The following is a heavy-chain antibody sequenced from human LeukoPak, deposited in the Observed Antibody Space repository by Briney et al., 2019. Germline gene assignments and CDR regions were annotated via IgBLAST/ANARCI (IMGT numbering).Heavy chain of an antibody. V-gene: IGHV1-8*01. CDR1: GYTFTSCD. CDR3: ARGLKAAAGPPFFVY. CDR2: MNPNSGIT. Sequence: GASVKVSCKASGYTFTSCDINWVRQATGQGLEWMGWMNPNSGITGYAQKFQGRVTMTRNTSISTAYMELSSLRSEDTAVYYCARGLKAAAGPPFFVYWGQGTLVTVSS. D-gene: IGHD6-13*01. J-gene: IGHJ4*02.